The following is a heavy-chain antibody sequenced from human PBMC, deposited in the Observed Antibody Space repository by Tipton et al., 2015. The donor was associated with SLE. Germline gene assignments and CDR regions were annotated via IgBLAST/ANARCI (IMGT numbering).Heavy chain of an antibody. CDR3: AQAHLWGSYRYASDI. CDR2: IHHSGIT. V-gene: IGHV4-38-2*02. D-gene: IGHD3-16*02. J-gene: IGHJ3*02. CDR1: DYSIRNGYY. Sequence: TLSLTCNVSDYSIRNGYYWGWIRQAPGKGLEWTGTIHHSGITYYNPSLKSRVTISVDTSKNQFSLKLSSVTAADTAVYYCAQAHLWGSYRYASDIWGQGTMATVSS.